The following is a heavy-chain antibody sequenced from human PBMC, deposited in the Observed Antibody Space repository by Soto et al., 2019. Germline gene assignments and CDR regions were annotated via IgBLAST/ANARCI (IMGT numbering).Heavy chain of an antibody. Sequence: DVQLVESGGALVQPGGSLRLSCAASEFSFSSFEMNWVRQAPGRGLEWVSYISAGGSIIYHADSVKGRFIISRDNAKNSLYLQMNSLRDDDTGVYYCARDRRTTSPVVFVYWGQGPLVTVSA. CDR2: ISAGGSII. CDR1: EFSFSSFE. D-gene: IGHD4-17*01. J-gene: IGHJ4*02. CDR3: ARDRRTTSPVVFVY. V-gene: IGHV3-48*03.